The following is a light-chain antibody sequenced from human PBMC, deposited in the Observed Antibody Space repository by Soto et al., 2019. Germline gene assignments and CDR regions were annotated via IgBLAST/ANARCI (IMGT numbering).Light chain of an antibody. V-gene: IGLV7-46*01. CDR2: DTS. Sequence: QAVVTQEPSLTVSPGGKVTLTCDSSTGAVTSGHYPYWFQQKPGQAPRTLIYDTSNKHSWTPARFSGSLLGGKAALTLSGAQPEDEADYYCLLSYSGSHVVFGGGTKLTVL. CDR3: LLSYSGSHVV. J-gene: IGLJ2*01. CDR1: TGAVTSGHY.